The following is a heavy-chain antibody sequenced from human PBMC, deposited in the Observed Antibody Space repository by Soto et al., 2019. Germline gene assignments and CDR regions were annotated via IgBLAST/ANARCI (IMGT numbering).Heavy chain of an antibody. CDR1: GFTFSSYG. J-gene: IGHJ5*02. Sequence: AESLRLSCAASGFTFSSYGMHWVRQAPGKGLEWVAVISYDGSNKYYADSVKGRFTITRDNSKNTLYLQMNSLRAEDTAVYYCGKALSPSSFDPWGQGTLVTVPS. V-gene: IGHV3-30*18. CDR2: ISYDGSNK. CDR3: GKALSPSSFDP. D-gene: IGHD3-16*02.